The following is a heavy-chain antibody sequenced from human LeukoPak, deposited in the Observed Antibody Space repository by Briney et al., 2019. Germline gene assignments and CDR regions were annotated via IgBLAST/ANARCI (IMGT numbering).Heavy chain of an antibody. D-gene: IGHD3-10*01. V-gene: IGHV4-31*03. Sequence: SQTLSLTCTVSGGSISSGGYYWSWIRQHPGKGLEWIGYIYYSGSTYYNPSLKSRVTISVDTSKNQFYLNLRSVTAADTAVYYCARRYYYNLGSFPFDFWGQGTLVTVSS. CDR2: IYYSGST. CDR3: ARRYYYNLGSFPFDF. CDR1: GGSISSGGYY. J-gene: IGHJ4*02.